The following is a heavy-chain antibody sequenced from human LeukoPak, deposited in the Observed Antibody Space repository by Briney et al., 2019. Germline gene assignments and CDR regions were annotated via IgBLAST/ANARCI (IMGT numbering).Heavy chain of an antibody. CDR3: ARWETVTSSDY. CDR1: GGSFSGYY. CDR2: INHSGNT. J-gene: IGHJ4*02. Sequence: PSETLSLTCVVYGGSFSGYYLHWFRQPPGKGLEWIGEINHSGNTKYNPSLKSRVTISLDTSNNQFSLKLGSVTAADTAVYYCARWETVTSSDYWGQGTPVTVSS. V-gene: IGHV4-34*01. D-gene: IGHD4-17*01.